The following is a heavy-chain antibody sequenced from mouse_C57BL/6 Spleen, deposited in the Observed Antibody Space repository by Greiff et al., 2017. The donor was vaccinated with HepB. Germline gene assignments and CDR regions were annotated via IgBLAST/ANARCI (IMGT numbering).Heavy chain of an antibody. V-gene: IGHV1-26*01. CDR3: ASPSYFRGYYFDY. D-gene: IGHD2-10*01. CDR2: INPNNGGT. Sequence: EVKLQQSGPELVKPGASVKISCKASGYTFTDYYMNWVKQSHGKSLEWIGDINPNNGGTSYNQKFKGKATLTVDKSSSTAYMELRSLTSEDSAVYYCASPSYFRGYYFDYWGQGTTLTVSS. CDR1: GYTFTDYY. J-gene: IGHJ2*01.